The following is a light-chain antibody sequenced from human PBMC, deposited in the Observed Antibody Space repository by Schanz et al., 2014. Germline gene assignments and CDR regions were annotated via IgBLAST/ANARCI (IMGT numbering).Light chain of an antibody. CDR3: QSYDSSLSWV. J-gene: IGLJ3*02. V-gene: IGLV1-44*01. CDR2: RNN. Sequence: QSVLTQPPSVSGTPGQRVTMSCSGSSSDIGGSTVNWYQQLPGTAPKLLIYRNNQLASGVPDRFSGSKSGTSASLAISRLQSEDEADYYCQSYDSSLSWVFGGGTKLTVL. CDR1: SSDIGGST.